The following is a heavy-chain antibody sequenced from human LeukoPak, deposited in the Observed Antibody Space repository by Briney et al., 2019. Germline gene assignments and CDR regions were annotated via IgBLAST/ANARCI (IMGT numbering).Heavy chain of an antibody. J-gene: IGHJ4*02. CDR3: AREVERIAVFQEQYFDY. CDR1: GFTFSSYW. V-gene: IGHV3-74*01. Sequence: GGSLRLSCAASGFTFSSYWMHWVRQAPGKGLVWVSRINSDGSSTSYADSVKGRFTISRDNAKNTLYLQMNSLRAEDTAVYYCAREVERIAVFQEQYFDYWGQGTLVTVSS. CDR2: INSDGSST. D-gene: IGHD6-19*01.